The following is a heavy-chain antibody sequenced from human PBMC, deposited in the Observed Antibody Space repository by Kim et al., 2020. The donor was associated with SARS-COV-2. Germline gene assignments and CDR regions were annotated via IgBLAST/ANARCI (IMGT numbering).Heavy chain of an antibody. J-gene: IGHJ4*02. Sequence: GGSLRLSCADSGFTFSNAWMSWVRQAPGKGLEWVGRIKSKTDGGTTDYAAPVKGRFTISRDDSKNTLYLQMNSLKTEDTAVYYCTTDRQKRVQDDYWGQGTLVTVSS. CDR3: TTDRQKRVQDDY. D-gene: IGHD1-1*01. CDR2: IKSKTDGGTT. CDR1: GFTFSNAW. V-gene: IGHV3-15*01.